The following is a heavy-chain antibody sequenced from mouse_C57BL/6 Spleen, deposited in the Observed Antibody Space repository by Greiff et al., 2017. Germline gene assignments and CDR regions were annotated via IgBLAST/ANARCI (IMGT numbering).Heavy chain of an antibody. V-gene: IGHV5-17*01. Sequence: RVGSGGGLLNPEGSRKLSCAASESLSGDYGWHGFRRAPEKGLGWVAYFSSGSSTIYYADTVKGRFTISRDNAKNTLFLQMTSLRSEDTAMYYCARRILSGTDYYAMDYWGQGTSVTVSS. CDR3: ARRILSGTDYYAMDY. D-gene: IGHD4-1*01. CDR1: ESLSGDYG. CDR2: FSSGSSTI. J-gene: IGHJ4*01.